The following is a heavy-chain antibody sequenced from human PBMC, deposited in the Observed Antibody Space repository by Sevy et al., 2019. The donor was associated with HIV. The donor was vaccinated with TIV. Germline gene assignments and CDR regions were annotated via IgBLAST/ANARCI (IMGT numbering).Heavy chain of an antibody. CDR2: FDRTDIT. D-gene: IGHD2-21*01. J-gene: IGHJ4*02. CDR3: VRDERAIASHFDY. Sequence: GGSLRLSCEASGFTLSSYTMNWVRQSPEKGLEWVATFDRTDITHYADSVKGRFIISRDTAKNSLFLQMNILRDDDTAMYFCVRDERAIASHFDYWGRGTLVTVSS. CDR1: GFTLSSYT. V-gene: IGHV3-48*02.